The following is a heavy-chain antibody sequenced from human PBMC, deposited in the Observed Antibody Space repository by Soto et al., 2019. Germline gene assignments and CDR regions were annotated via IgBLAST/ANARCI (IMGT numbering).Heavy chain of an antibody. J-gene: IGHJ4*02. CDR2: IYCGGGT. V-gene: IGHV3-66*01. D-gene: IGHD4-17*01. CDR1: GFTVNNNY. Sequence: EVQLVESGGGLVQPGGSLRLSCAASGFTVNNNYVSWVRQAPGKGLEWVSAIYCGGGTYYADSVKGRFTISRDNSKNTLYLQMNSLRAEDTAVYYCSTAPGFFDYWGQGTLVTVSS. CDR3: STAPGFFDY.